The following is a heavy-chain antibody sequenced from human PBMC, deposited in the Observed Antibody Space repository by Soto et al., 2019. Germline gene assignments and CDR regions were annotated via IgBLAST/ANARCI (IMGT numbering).Heavy chain of an antibody. V-gene: IGHV1-18*01. D-gene: IGHD3-10*01. CDR1: GYTFYNYG. Sequence: QVQLVQSGAEVKKPGASVKVSCKASGYTFYNYGVSWVRQAPGQGLEWVGWISAYDHSTHYAQKLQGRVPMTADTSTSTAYMELRSLRSDDTAVYYCARAGATLRSVPDYWGRGTLVAVSS. CDR2: ISAYDHST. J-gene: IGHJ4*02. CDR3: ARAGATLRSVPDY.